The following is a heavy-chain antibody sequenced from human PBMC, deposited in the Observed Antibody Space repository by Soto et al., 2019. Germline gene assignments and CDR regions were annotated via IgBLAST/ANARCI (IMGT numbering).Heavy chain of an antibody. J-gene: IGHJ4*02. Sequence: SGPTLVNPTQTLTLTCTFSGSSLSTNGVGVGRIRQPPGQALEWLAVIYWNNDKRYNSFLRSRLTITKDNSRNNVDLTMTNMDPVDTATYYCAHSTSFVPRALDYWGQGTLVTVSS. D-gene: IGHD6-6*01. V-gene: IGHV2-5*01. CDR1: GSSLSTNGVG. CDR3: AHSTSFVPRALDY. CDR2: IYWNNDK.